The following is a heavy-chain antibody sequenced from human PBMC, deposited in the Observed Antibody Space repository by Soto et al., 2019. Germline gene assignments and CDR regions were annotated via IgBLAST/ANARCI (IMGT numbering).Heavy chain of an antibody. CDR1: GFTFSTYG. Sequence: GGSLRLSCSASGFTFSTYGMHWVRQAPGKGLEWVAVISYDGSYKYYADSVKGRFTISRDNSKNTLYVQMNTLRAEDTAVYYCAKGGQVVVTARCDYWGPGTLVTVSS. CDR3: AKGGQVVVTARCDY. V-gene: IGHV3-30*18. J-gene: IGHJ4*02. CDR2: ISYDGSYK. D-gene: IGHD2-21*02.